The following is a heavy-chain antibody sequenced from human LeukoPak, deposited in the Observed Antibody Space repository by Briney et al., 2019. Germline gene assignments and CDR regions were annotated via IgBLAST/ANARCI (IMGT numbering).Heavy chain of an antibody. V-gene: IGHV3-30-3*01. Sequence: GRSLRLSCAASGFTFSSYAMHWVRQAPGKGLEWMAVISYDGSNKYYADSVKGRFTISRDNSKNTLYLQMNSLRAEDTAVYFCARYGIRYSGYDIDYWGQGTLVTVSS. CDR3: ARYGIRYSGYDIDY. CDR2: ISYDGSNK. J-gene: IGHJ4*02. CDR1: GFTFSSYA. D-gene: IGHD5-12*01.